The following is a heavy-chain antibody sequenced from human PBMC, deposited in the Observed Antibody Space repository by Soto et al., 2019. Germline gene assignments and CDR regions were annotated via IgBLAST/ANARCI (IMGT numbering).Heavy chain of an antibody. CDR1: GFTVTDAW. J-gene: IGHJ4*01. CDR3: TTDSQLSTVFVRFDY. Sequence: PGGSLRLSCAAPGFTVTDAWINWVRQIPGKGLEWVGRIRSNGGTTDYAAPVKGRFAVSRDDSRNVVYLQMNSLTTEDTAIYYCTTDSQLSTVFVRFDYWGHGTLVTVSS. V-gene: IGHV3-15*07. D-gene: IGHD3-9*01. CDR2: IRSNGGTT.